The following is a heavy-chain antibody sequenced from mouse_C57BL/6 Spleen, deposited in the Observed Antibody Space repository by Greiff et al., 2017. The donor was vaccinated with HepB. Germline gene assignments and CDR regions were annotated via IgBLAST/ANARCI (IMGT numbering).Heavy chain of an antibody. J-gene: IGHJ4*01. V-gene: IGHV1-26*01. CDR1: GYTFTDYY. D-gene: IGHD3-2*02. CDR2: INPNNGGT. CDR3: VQLRLQDYAMDY. Sequence: EVQLQQSGPELVKPGASVKISCKASGYTFTDYYMNWVKQSHGKSLEWIGDINPNNGGTSYNQKFKGKATLTVDKSSSTAYMELRSLTSEDSAVYYCVQLRLQDYAMDYWGQGTSVTVSS.